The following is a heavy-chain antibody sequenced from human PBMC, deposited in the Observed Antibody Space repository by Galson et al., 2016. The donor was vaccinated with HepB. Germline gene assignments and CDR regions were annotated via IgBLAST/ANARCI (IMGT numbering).Heavy chain of an antibody. V-gene: IGHV4-39*01. CDR3: ATYLGGIVRASDY. J-gene: IGHJ4*02. D-gene: IGHD1-26*01. CDR2: VYYSGST. Sequence: LSLTCTVSGGSISSSHYYCGWTRQPPGKGLEWIGNVYYSGSTYYNPSLKSRVTISVDTSKNQFSLKLTSVTAADTAVYYCATYLGGIVRASDYWGQGTLVTGSA. CDR1: GGSISSSHYY.